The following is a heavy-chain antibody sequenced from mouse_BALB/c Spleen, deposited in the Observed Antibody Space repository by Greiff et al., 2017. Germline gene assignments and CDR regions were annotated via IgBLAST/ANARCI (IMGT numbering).Heavy chain of an antibody. Sequence: EVKLVESGGGLVQPGGSRKLSCAASGFTFSSFGMHWVRQAPEKGLEWVAYISSGSSTNYYADTVKGRFTISRDNPKNTLFLQMTSLRSEDTAMYYCARYGNSNYFDYWGQGTTLTVSA. CDR1: GFTFSSFG. V-gene: IGHV5-17*02. J-gene: IGHJ2*01. D-gene: IGHD2-1*01. CDR2: ISSGSSTN. CDR3: ARYGNSNYFDY.